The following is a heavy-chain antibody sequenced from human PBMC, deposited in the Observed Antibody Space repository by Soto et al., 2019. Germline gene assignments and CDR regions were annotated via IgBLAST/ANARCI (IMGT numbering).Heavy chain of an antibody. CDR3: ARDRLDEAVAGNHVDVMAV. CDR2: IYYSGST. J-gene: IGHJ6*02. Sequence: SETLSLTCTVSGGSISSYYWSWIRQPPGKGLEWIGYIYYSGSTNYNPSLKSRVTISVDTSKNQFSLKLSSVTAADTAVYYCARDRLDEAVAGNHVDVMAVWGQGTTVTVSS. V-gene: IGHV4-59*01. D-gene: IGHD6-19*01. CDR1: GGSISSYY.